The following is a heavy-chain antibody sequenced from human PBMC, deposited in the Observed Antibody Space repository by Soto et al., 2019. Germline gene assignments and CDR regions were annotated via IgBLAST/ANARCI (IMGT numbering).Heavy chain of an antibody. V-gene: IGHV3-23*01. CDR2: ISASGKMT. CDR3: AKEGRFGKRCFYF. J-gene: IGHJ4*02. D-gene: IGHD3-16*01. Sequence: EVQLLESGGGFVQPGGSLRLSCGASRFTFSSYGMSWVRQSPGKGLEWVSGISASGKMTYYADSVRGRFTISRDNFANTVYLQINNLRVDDTAIYFCAKEGRFGKRCFYFWGQGALVTVSS. CDR1: RFTFSSYG.